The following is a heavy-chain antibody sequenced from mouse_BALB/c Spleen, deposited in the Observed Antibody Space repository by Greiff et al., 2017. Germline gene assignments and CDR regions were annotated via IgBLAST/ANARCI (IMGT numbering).Heavy chain of an antibody. CDR3: ARVGYGNAY. CDR2: ISSGGSYT. Sequence: DVQLVESGGGLVKPGGSLKLSCAASGFTFSSYAMSWVRQSPEKRLEWVAEISSGGSYTYYPDTVTGRFTISRDNAKNTLYLEMSSLRSEDTAMYYCARVGYGNAYWGQGTLVTVSA. D-gene: IGHD2-1*01. J-gene: IGHJ3*01. V-gene: IGHV5-9-4*01. CDR1: GFTFSSYA.